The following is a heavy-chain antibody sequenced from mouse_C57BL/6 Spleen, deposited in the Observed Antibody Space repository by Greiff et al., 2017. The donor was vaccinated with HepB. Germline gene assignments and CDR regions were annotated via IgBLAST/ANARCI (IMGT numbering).Heavy chain of an antibody. V-gene: IGHV14-4*01. CDR1: GFNIKDDY. CDR3: TTCGSRSYWYFDV. D-gene: IGHD1-1*01. J-gene: IGHJ1*03. CDR2: IDPENGDT. Sequence: VQLQQSGAELVRPGASVKLSCTASGFNIKDDYMHWVKQRPEQGLEWIGWIDPENGDTEYASKFQGKATITADTSSNTAYLQLSSLTSEDTAVYYCTTCGSRSYWYFDVWGTGTTVTVSS.